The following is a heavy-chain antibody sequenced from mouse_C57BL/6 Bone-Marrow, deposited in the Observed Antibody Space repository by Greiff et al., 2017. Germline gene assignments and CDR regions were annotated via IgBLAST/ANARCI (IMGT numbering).Heavy chain of an antibody. Sequence: EVMLVESGGDLVKPGGSLKLSCAASGFTFSSYGMSWVRQTPDKRLEWVATISSGGSYTYSPDSVKGRFTISRDNAKNTLYLQMSSLKSEDTAMYYCARGGVVATNYFDYWGQGTTLTVSS. CDR2: ISSGGSYT. D-gene: IGHD1-1*01. J-gene: IGHJ2*01. CDR3: ARGGVVATNYFDY. CDR1: GFTFSSYG. V-gene: IGHV5-6*01.